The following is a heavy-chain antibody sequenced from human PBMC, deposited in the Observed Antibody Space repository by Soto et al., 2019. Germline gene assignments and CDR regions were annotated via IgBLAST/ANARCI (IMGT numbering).Heavy chain of an antibody. CDR2: TYYRSRWHY. J-gene: IGHJ3*02. V-gene: IGHV6-1*01. D-gene: IGHD2-2*01. Sequence: PSPTLSLTCLISGDSVSTNRGAWSWIRHSPSRGLERLGRTYYRSRWHYEYAASVKRRATISSDTSKNQHSLQLHSATPEDTALYYCVRDGFSTTTCVGGRMKAFDIWGKGQLVTVSS. CDR3: VRDGFSTTTCVGGRMKAFDI. CDR1: GDSVSTNRGA.